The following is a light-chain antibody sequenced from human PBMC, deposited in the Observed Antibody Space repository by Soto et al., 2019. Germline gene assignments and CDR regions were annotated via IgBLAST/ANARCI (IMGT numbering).Light chain of an antibody. CDR3: QQYYSSPFT. CDR1: QSVLYSSNNKNY. CDR2: WAS. Sequence: DIVMTQSPDSLAVSLGERATINCKSSQSVLYSSNNKNYLAWYQQKPGQPPKLLIYWASTRESGVPDRISGSGSGTDFNLTISSLLAEDEAVYYCQQYYSSPFTFGPGTTVDIK. V-gene: IGKV4-1*01. J-gene: IGKJ3*01.